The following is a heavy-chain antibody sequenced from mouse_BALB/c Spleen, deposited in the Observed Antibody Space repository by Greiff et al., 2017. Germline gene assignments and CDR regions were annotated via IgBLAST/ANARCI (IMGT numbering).Heavy chain of an antibody. CDR3: ASPQTGTGAWFAY. J-gene: IGHJ3*01. Sequence: VHVKQSGAELVKPGASVKLSCTASGFNIKDTYMHWVKQRPEQGLEWIGRIDPANGNTKYDPKFQGKATITADTSSNTAYLQLSSLTSEDTAVYYCASPQTGTGAWFAYWGQGTLVTVSA. V-gene: IGHV14-3*02. CDR2: IDPANGNT. CDR1: GFNIKDTY. D-gene: IGHD4-1*01.